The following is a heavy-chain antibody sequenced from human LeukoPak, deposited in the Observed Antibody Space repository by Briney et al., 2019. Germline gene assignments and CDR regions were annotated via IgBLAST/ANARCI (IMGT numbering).Heavy chain of an antibody. J-gene: IGHJ5*02. V-gene: IGHV4-34*12. CDR2: IIQSGST. Sequence: GSLRLSCAASGFTFSSYWMSWVRQPPGKGLEWIGEIIQSGSTNYNPSLKSRLTISLDTSTNQFSLRLNSVIAADTAVYYCATLPLKYSQMIFPWGQGTLVTVSS. D-gene: IGHD5-18*01. CDR3: ATLPLKYSQMIFP. CDR1: GFTFSSYW.